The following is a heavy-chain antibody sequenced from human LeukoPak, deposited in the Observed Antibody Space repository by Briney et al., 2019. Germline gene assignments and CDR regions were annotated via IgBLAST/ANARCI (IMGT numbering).Heavy chain of an antibody. CDR1: GGSISSGGYY. CDR3: AREDGYSGSYYDY. D-gene: IGHD1-26*01. CDR2: IHYSGST. V-gene: IGHV4-31*03. Sequence: RSHTLSLTCTVSGGSISSGGYYWSWIRQHPGKDLEWIGYIHYSGSTYYNQSLKSRVTISVDTSKNQFSLKLSSVTAADTAVYYCAREDGYSGSYYDYWGQGTLVTVSS. J-gene: IGHJ4*02.